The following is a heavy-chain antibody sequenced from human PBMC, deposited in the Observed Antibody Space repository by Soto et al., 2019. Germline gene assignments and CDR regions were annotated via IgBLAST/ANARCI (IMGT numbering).Heavy chain of an antibody. CDR1: GFTFSSYA. CDR3: AKDVSSITISGVVWGPFDY. V-gene: IGHV3-23*01. Sequence: EVQLLESGGGLVQPGGSLRLSCAASGFTFSSYAMSWVRQAPGKGLEWVSAISGSGGSTYYADSVKGRFTISRDNSKNTLYLQMTSLRAEDTAVYYCAKDVSSITISGVVWGPFDYWGQGPLVTVSS. D-gene: IGHD3-3*01. J-gene: IGHJ4*02. CDR2: ISGSGGST.